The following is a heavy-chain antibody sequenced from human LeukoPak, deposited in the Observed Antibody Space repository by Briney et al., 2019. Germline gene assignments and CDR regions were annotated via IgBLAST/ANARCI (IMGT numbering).Heavy chain of an antibody. CDR1: GFTVSSNY. V-gene: IGHV3-66*01. J-gene: IGHJ4*02. D-gene: IGHD3-22*01. Sequence: PGGPLRLSCAASGFTVSSNYMSWVRQAPGKGLEWVSVIYSGGSTYYADSVKGRFTISRDNSKNTLYLQMNSLRAEDTAVYYCARDFSNDSSGYYYFDYWGQGTLVTVSS. CDR2: IYSGGST. CDR3: ARDFSNDSSGYYYFDY.